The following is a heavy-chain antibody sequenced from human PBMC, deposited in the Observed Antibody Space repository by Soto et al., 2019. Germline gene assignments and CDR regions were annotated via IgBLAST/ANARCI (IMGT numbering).Heavy chain of an antibody. CDR3: ARPVQQLVRGYGMDV. D-gene: IGHD6-13*01. V-gene: IGHV1-2*04. CDR1: GYTFTGYY. J-gene: IGHJ6*02. CDR2: INPNSGGT. Sequence: ASVKVSCKASGYTFTGYYMHWVRQAPGQGLERMGWINPNSGGTNYAQKFQGWVTMTRDTSISTAYMELSRLRSDDTAVYYCARPVQQLVRGYGMDVWGQGTTVTVSS.